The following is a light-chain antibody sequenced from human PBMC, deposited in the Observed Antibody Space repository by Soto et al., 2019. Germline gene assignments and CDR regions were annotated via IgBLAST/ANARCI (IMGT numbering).Light chain of an antibody. Sequence: QSALTQPASVSGSPGKSITISCTGTSSDVGGYNYVSWYQHHPGKAPKLMISEVSNRPSGVSNRFSGSKSGNTASLTISGLQAEDEADYYCSSFTSSTAVVFGGGPQLTVL. CDR2: EVS. J-gene: IGLJ2*01. CDR3: SSFTSSTAVV. CDR1: SSDVGGYNY. V-gene: IGLV2-14*01.